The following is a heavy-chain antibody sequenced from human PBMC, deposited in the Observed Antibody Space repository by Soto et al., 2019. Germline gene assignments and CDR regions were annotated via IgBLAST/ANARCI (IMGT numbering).Heavy chain of an antibody. CDR3: ARGSSNWAYYFDF. CDR1: GFTFSRFW. J-gene: IGHJ4*02. CDR2: ITHSDTTV. D-gene: IGHD6-13*01. V-gene: IGHV3-48*02. Sequence: GGSLRLSCAASGFTFSRFWMSWVRQAPGKGLEWVSNITHSDTTVYYADSVRGRFTISRDNAKNSLYLQMNSLRDDDTAVYYCARGSSNWAYYFDFWGQGTLVTVSS.